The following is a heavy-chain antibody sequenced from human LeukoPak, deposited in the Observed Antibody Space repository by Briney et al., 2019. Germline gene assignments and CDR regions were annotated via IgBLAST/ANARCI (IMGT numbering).Heavy chain of an antibody. CDR1: GFKFSNYW. Sequence: PGGSLRLSCAASGFKFSNYWMHLVRQVPGKGLVWVYRINRDGGITTYAYSVKSRFTISRDNAKNMLYLQLNSLRAEDTAVYYCISDSEGRSGGDYWGQGTLVTVSS. J-gene: IGHJ4*02. V-gene: IGHV3-74*03. D-gene: IGHD3-10*01. CDR2: INRDGGIT. CDR3: ISDSEGRSGGDY.